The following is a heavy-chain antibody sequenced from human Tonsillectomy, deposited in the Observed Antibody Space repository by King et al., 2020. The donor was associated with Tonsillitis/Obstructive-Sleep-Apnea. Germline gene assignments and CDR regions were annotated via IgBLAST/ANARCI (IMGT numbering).Heavy chain of an antibody. V-gene: IGHV5-10-1*03. CDR2: IDLSDSYT. J-gene: IGHJ6*02. D-gene: IGHD6-13*01. Sequence: QLVQSGAEVKKPGESLRISCKGSGYSLTSYWINWVRQMPGKGLEWMGKIDLSDSYTNYSPSFQGHVTISADKSISTAYLQWSSLKASDTAMYYCAEGQNIAAASMDVWGQGTTVTVSS. CDR3: AEGQNIAAASMDV. CDR1: GYSLTSYW.